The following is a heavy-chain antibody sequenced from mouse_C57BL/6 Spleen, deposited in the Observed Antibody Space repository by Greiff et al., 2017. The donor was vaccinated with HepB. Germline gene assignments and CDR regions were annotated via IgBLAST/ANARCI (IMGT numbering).Heavy chain of an antibody. J-gene: IGHJ2*01. Sequence: EVHLVESGGGLVKPGGSLKLSCAASGFTFSSYAMSWVRQTPEKRLEWVATISDGGSYTYYPDNVKGRFTISRDNAKNNLYLQMSHLKSEDTAMYYCARYDYDGFDYWGQGTTLTVSS. D-gene: IGHD2-4*01. V-gene: IGHV5-4*01. CDR3: ARYDYDGFDY. CDR2: ISDGGSYT. CDR1: GFTFSSYA.